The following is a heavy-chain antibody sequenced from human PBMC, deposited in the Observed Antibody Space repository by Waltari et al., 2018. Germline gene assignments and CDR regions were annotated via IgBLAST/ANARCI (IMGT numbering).Heavy chain of an antibody. V-gene: IGHV4-39*07. Sequence: QPQLQESGPGLEKPSETLSLTCTVSGGSITTRSYPWAWIRQTPGKGLEWVGSITISGSTYYNPSLRSRVTMSVDTSNNQFSLKLTSVTAADTAVYYCARQPPTTVPTPRSPFDTWGQGTMVSVSS. CDR3: ARQPPTTVPTPRSPFDT. J-gene: IGHJ3*02. D-gene: IGHD4-17*01. CDR2: ITISGST. CDR1: GGSITTRSYP.